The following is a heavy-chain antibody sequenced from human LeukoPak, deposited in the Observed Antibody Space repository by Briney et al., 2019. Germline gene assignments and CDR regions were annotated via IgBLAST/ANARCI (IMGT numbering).Heavy chain of an antibody. V-gene: IGHV4-31*01. Sequence: PSQTLTLSCTASGGTFSSGGYYWICNPPHPGKDLEWIVNIYYSGSTYYNPSHKRLITITDDTSNNHFSLTLSSVTAAGTAVYYCARWGLLVGAANCFAPWGQGTLLTVSS. CDR2: IYYSGST. D-gene: IGHD2-15*01. CDR1: GGTFSSGGYY. CDR3: ARWGLLVGAANCFAP. J-gene: IGHJ5*02.